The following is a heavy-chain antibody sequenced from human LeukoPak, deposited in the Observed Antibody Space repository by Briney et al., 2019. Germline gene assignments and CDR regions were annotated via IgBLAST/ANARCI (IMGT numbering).Heavy chain of an antibody. J-gene: IGHJ4*02. CDR3: ARVEAMASGGTWRADY. V-gene: IGHV1-3*01. CDR1: GYTFTSYA. CDR2: INAGNGNT. Sequence: GASVKVSCKASGYTFTSYAMHWVRQAPGQRLEWMGWINAGNGNTKYSQKFQGRVTITRDTSASTAYMELSSLRSEDTAVYYCARVEAMASGGTWRADYWGQGTLVTVSS. D-gene: IGHD5-18*01.